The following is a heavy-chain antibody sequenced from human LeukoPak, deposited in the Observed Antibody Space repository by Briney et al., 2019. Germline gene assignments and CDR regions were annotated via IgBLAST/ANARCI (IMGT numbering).Heavy chain of an antibody. CDR1: GFTFSSYW. V-gene: IGHV3-23*01. J-gene: IGHJ5*02. Sequence: GGSLRLSCAASGFTFSSYWMHWVRQAPGKGLEWVSTISGSGGSTYYADSVKGRFTISRDNSKNTLYLQMNSLRAEDTAVYYCAKDGYSSGWTGSNWFDPWGQGTLVTVSS. CDR3: AKDGYSSGWTGSNWFDP. CDR2: ISGSGGST. D-gene: IGHD6-19*01.